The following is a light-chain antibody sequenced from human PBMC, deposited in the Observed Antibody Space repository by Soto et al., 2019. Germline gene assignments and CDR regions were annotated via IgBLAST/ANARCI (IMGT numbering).Light chain of an antibody. CDR2: DNN. J-gene: IGLJ2*01. Sequence: QSVLTQPPSVSAARGQRVTISCSGSSSNIGNNYVSWYRQLPGTAPKLLIYDNNRRPSGISDRFSGSKSGTSATLDITGLQTGDEADYYCGTWDSSLNGVVFGGGTKLTVL. CDR3: GTWDSSLNGVV. CDR1: SSNIGNNY. V-gene: IGLV1-51*01.